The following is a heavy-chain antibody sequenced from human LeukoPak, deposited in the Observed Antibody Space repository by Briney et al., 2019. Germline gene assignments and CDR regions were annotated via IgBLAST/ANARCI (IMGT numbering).Heavy chain of an antibody. D-gene: IGHD3-3*01. V-gene: IGHV3-48*02. CDR2: MTSDTKTI. J-gene: IGHJ4*02. Sequence: QAGGSLRLSCAASGFKFSVYSMKWVRQAPGKGLEWVSYMTSDTKTIYYAVSVQGRFTISRDNAKNSVYLQMDSLRHEDTAVYYCARSVEGSFDYWGQGTLVTVSS. CDR1: GFKFSVYS. CDR3: ARSVEGSFDY.